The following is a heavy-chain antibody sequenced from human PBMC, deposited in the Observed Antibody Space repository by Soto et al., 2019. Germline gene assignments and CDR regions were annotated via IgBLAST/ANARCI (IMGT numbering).Heavy chain of an antibody. Sequence: QVQLQESGPGLVKPSETLSLTCTVSGGSIDTYFWNWIRQPAGKGLGWIGRLYTSGTTSYNPSRKRRVTMSVDRSKNQFSLKLTSVTAADKAIYYFARGPTSGYYPNPFDYWGQGTQVTVSS. CDR2: LYTSGTT. D-gene: IGHD3-22*01. V-gene: IGHV4-4*07. CDR1: GGSIDTYF. CDR3: ARGPTSGYYPNPFDY. J-gene: IGHJ4*02.